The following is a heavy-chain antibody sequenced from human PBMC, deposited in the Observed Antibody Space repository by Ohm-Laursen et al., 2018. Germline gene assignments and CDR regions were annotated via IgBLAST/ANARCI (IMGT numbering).Heavy chain of an antibody. CDR2: ISPDNGGI. CDR3: TRGGGRYYVDY. V-gene: IGHV1-2*02. J-gene: IGHJ4*02. D-gene: IGHD1-26*01. CDR1: GYTFTAHH. Sequence: ASVKVSCTVSGYTFTAHHFHWVRQAPGQGLEWMGWISPDNGGIKYAQKFQGRVTMTRDTSTSIVYMELSSLRSDDTAAYYCTRGGGRYYVDYWGQGTLVTVSS.